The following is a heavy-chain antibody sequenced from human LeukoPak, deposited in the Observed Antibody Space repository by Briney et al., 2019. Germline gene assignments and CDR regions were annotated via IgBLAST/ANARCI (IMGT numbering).Heavy chain of an antibody. CDR1: GYTFTGYA. Sequence: ASVKVSCKASGYTFTGYAMNWVRQAPGQGLEWMGWINTNTGNPTYAQGFTGRFVFSLDTSVSTAYLQISSLKAEDTAVYYCARASYYYDSSGYYFFDYWGQGTLVTVSS. V-gene: IGHV7-4-1*02. CDR2: INTNTGNP. CDR3: ARASYYYDSSGYYFFDY. J-gene: IGHJ4*02. D-gene: IGHD3-22*01.